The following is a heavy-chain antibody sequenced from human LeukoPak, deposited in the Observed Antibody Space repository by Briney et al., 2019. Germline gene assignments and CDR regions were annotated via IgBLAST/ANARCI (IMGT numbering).Heavy chain of an antibody. Sequence: GGSLRLSCAASGFTVSSNFMSWVRQAPGKGLEWVSIIYSGGSTSYADSVKGRFTISRDNSKNTLYLQMNSLRAEDTAVYYCARDHMSSGWWIRFDFWGRGTLVTVSS. CDR3: ARDHMSSGWWIRFDF. J-gene: IGHJ4*02. CDR1: GFTVSSNF. V-gene: IGHV3-53*05. CDR2: IYSGGST. D-gene: IGHD6-19*01.